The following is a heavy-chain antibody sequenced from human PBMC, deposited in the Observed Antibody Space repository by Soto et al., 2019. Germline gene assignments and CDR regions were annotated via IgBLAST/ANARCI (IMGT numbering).Heavy chain of an antibody. J-gene: IGHJ6*02. Sequence: ASVKVSCKVSGYTLTELSMHWVRQAPGKGLEWMGGFDPEDGETIYAQKFQGRVTMTEGTSTDTAYMELSSLRSEDTAVYYCATVAVITFGGVIATDYYGMDVWGQGTTVTVSS. D-gene: IGHD3-16*02. CDR2: FDPEDGET. V-gene: IGHV1-24*01. CDR1: GYTLTELS. CDR3: ATVAVITFGGVIATDYYGMDV.